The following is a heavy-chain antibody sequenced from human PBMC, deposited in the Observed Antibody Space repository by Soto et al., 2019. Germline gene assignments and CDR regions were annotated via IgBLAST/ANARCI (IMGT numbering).Heavy chain of an antibody. V-gene: IGHV4-4*02. D-gene: IGHD1-26*01. CDR3: ARMYGSGSYLNWFDP. CDR1: GGSISSSNW. Sequence: PSETLSLTCAVSGGSISSSNWWSWVRQPPGKGLEWIGEIYHSGSTNYNPSLKSRVTISVDKSKNQFSLKLSSVTAADTAVYYCARMYGSGSYLNWFDPWGQGTLVTVSS. J-gene: IGHJ5*02. CDR2: IYHSGST.